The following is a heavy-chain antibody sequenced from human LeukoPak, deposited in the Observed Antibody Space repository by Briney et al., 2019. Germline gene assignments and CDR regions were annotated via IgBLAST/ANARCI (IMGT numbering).Heavy chain of an antibody. J-gene: IGHJ6*03. CDR1: GGSFSGYY. D-gene: IGHD3-10*01. V-gene: IGHV4-34*01. CDR2: INHSGST. Sequence: SETLSLTCAVYGGSFSGYYWSWIRQPPGKGLEWIGEINHSGSTNYNPSLKSRVTISVDTSKNQFSLKLSSVTAADTAVYYCARRLKRMLRGLIRGNSDYYYHSYMDVWGKGTTVTISS. CDR3: ARRLKRMLRGLIRGNSDYYYHSYMDV.